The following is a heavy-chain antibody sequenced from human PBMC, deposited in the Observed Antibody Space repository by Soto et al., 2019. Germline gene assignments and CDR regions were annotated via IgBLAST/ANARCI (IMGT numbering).Heavy chain of an antibody. Sequence: GGSLRLSCAASGFTFSSYAMSWVRQAPGKGLEWVSAISGSGGSTYYADSVKGRFTISRDNSKNTLYLQMNSLRAEDTAVYYCATPPRGHLSPYSSSPRAFDIWGQGTMVTVSS. V-gene: IGHV3-23*01. D-gene: IGHD6-13*01. CDR2: ISGSGGST. CDR3: ATPPRGHLSPYSSSPRAFDI. CDR1: GFTFSSYA. J-gene: IGHJ3*02.